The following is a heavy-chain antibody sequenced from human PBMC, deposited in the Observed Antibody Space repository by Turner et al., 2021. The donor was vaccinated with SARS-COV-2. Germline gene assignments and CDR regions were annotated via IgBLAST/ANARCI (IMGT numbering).Heavy chain of an antibody. CDR1: GSTFSSNC. D-gene: IGHD2-15*01. Sequence: EVQLVETGGGSIRPGGSLRLSCAVSGSTFSSNCMSWVRQAPGKGLEWVSVICRGSTYYADSVRGRFSISRDNSKNSLYLQMNSLRAEDTAVYYCAGEGYCSGGTCEGPFDFWGQGTLVTVSS. V-gene: IGHV3-53*02. J-gene: IGHJ4*02. CDR3: AGEGYCSGGTCEGPFDF. CDR2: ICRGST.